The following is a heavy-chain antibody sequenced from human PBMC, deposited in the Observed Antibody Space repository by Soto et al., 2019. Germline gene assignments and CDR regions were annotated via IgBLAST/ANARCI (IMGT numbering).Heavy chain of an antibody. V-gene: IGHV4-31*03. Sequence: QVQLQESGPGLVKPSQTLSLTCTVSGGSISSGGYYWSWIRQHPGKGLEWIGYIYYSGSTYYNPSLKSRVTISVDTSKNQFSLKLSSVTAADTAVYYCARVGSGTTRDAFDIWGQGTMVTVSS. CDR1: GGSISSGGYY. J-gene: IGHJ3*02. CDR2: IYYSGST. CDR3: ARVGSGTTRDAFDI. D-gene: IGHD1-26*01.